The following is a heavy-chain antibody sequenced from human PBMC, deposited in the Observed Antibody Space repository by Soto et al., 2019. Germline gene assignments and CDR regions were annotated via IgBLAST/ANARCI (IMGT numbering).Heavy chain of an antibody. CDR2: INPSGGST. CDR3: GIHSTRGMDV. CDR1: GYTFTTYY. J-gene: IGHJ6*02. V-gene: IGHV1-46*01. Sequence: GASVKVSCKTSGYTFTTYYMHWVRRAPGQGLEWMGMINPSGGSTSYAQKFQGRVTMTRXTXXRXXXMXLXXLRXDDTAVYYCGIHSTRGMDVWGQAITVTGSS.